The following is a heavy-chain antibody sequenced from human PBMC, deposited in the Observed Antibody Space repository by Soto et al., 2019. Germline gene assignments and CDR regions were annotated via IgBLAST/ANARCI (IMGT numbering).Heavy chain of an antibody. CDR3: ARAFTASNYYDSSGYSFSPIGY. CDR1: GFTFSSYA. Sequence: RLSCAASGFTFSSYAMHWVRQAPGKGLEWVAVISYDGSNKYYADSVKGRFTISRDNSKNTLYLQMNSLRAEDTAVYYCARAFTASNYYDSSGYSFSPIGYWGQGTLVTVSS. V-gene: IGHV3-30-3*01. CDR2: ISYDGSNK. J-gene: IGHJ4*02. D-gene: IGHD3-22*01.